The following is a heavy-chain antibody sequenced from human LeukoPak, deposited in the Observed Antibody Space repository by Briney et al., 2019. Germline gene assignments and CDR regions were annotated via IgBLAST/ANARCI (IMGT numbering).Heavy chain of an antibody. CDR3: VKDDY. CDR1: GFTFSSYG. V-gene: IGHV3-30*18. Sequence: GGSLRLSCAASGFTFSSYGMHWVRQAPGKGLEWVAVISYDGSNKYYADSVKGRFTISRDNSKNTLYLQMNSLRAEDTAVHYCVKDDYWGQGTLVTVSS. CDR2: ISYDGSNK. J-gene: IGHJ4*02.